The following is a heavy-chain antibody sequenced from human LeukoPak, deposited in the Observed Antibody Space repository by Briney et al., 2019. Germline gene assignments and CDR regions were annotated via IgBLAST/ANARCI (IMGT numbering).Heavy chain of an antibody. D-gene: IGHD2-21*01. V-gene: IGHV3-7*01. CDR2: IKEDGSEK. J-gene: IGHJ4*02. CDR1: GFTVSSKY. CDR3: VRDRSRLIY. Sequence: GGSLSLSCAASGFTVSSKYMTWVPQATGKGLEWVAAIKEDGSEKNYVDSVKGRFTISRDNAKNSLFLQMNSLRPEDTAVYYCVRDRSRLIYWGQGTQVTVSS.